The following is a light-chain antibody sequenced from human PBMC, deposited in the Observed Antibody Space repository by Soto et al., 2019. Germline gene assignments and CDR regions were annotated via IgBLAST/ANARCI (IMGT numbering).Light chain of an antibody. Sequence: DIVMTQSPLSLPVTPGEPASISCRSSQSLLYSNGYTYLDWYLQKPGQSPQLLIYLGSSRASGVPDRFSGSGSGTDFTLKISRVEAEDVGVYYCMQALQTPWTFGQGTKVEI. CDR1: QSLLYSNGYTY. CDR2: LGS. V-gene: IGKV2-28*01. J-gene: IGKJ1*01. CDR3: MQALQTPWT.